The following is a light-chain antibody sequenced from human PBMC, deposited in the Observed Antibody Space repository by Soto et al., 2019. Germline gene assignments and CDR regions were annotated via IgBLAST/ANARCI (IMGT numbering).Light chain of an antibody. J-gene: IGKJ2*01. CDR2: AAS. CDR3: QQSNSSPYT. CDR1: KSISSY. V-gene: IGKV1-39*01. Sequence: GARVNITCRASKSISSYLNWYQHKPGTAPKLLIYAASRLQSGVPSRFTGSGSRTDFTLIINSLQPEDFATYFCQQSNSSPYTFGQGTKVDIK.